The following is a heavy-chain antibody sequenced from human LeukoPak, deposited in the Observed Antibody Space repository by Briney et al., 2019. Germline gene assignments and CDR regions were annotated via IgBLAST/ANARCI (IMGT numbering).Heavy chain of an antibody. Sequence: GGSLRLSCAASGFTFSSYSMNWVRQAPGKGLEWVSTISSSSSYIYYADSVKGRFTISRDNAKNSLYLQMHSLRAEDTAVYYCARARITGTTLPVDYWGQGTLVTVSS. V-gene: IGHV3-21*01. CDR3: ARARITGTTLPVDY. CDR1: GFTFSSYS. CDR2: ISSSSSYI. J-gene: IGHJ4*02. D-gene: IGHD1-20*01.